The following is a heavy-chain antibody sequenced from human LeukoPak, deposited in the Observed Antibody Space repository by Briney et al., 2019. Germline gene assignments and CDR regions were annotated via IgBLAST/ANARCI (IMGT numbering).Heavy chain of an antibody. J-gene: IGHJ3*02. Sequence: PSETLSLTCTVYNGSFSGYYWSWIRQPPGKGLEWIGSIYYSGSTYYNPSLKSRVTISVDTSKNQFSLKLSSVTAADTAVYYCAREGWQWLVHAFDIWGQGTMVTVSS. V-gene: IGHV4-34*01. D-gene: IGHD6-19*01. CDR3: AREGWQWLVHAFDI. CDR1: NGSFSGYY. CDR2: IYYSGST.